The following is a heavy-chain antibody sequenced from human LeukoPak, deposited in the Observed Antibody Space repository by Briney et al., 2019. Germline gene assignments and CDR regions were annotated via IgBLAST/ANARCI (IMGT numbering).Heavy chain of an antibody. V-gene: IGHV3-30*18. CDR3: AKAGVNYYGSGSLNAAFDY. J-gene: IGHJ4*02. Sequence: GRSLRLSCAASGFTFSSYGMHWVRQAPGKGLEWVAVISYDGSNKYYADSVKGRFTISRDNSKNTLYLQMNSLRAEDTAVYYCAKAGVNYYGSGSLNAAFDYWGQGTLVTVSS. D-gene: IGHD3-10*01. CDR1: GFTFSSYG. CDR2: ISYDGSNK.